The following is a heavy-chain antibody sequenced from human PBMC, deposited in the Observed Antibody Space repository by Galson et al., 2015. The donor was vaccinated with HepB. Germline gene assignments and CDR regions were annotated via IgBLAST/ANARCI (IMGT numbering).Heavy chain of an antibody. V-gene: IGHV4-39*02. Sequence: SETLSLTCTVSGDSISRSNYYWGWIRQPPGKGLEWIGSIYYSGRLFYNPSLKSRVTISVDTSKNQFSLKLSSVTAADTAVYYCAREGLFDCSSTSCYGCYYYVDVWGTGTTVTVSS. CDR1: GDSISRSNYY. CDR2: IYYSGRL. D-gene: IGHD2-2*01. CDR3: AREGLFDCSSTSCYGCYYYVDV. J-gene: IGHJ6*03.